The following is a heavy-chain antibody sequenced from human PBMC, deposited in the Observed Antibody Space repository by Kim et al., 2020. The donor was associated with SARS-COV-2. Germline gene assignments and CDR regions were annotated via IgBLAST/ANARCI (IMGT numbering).Heavy chain of an antibody. Sequence: ASVKVSCKASGYTLTSYIMHWVRQAPGQRLEWMGWIHAGNGNTKYSQKFQGRVTITRDTSASTAYMELSSLRSEDTAVYYCVRGGAFGGVIVHYFDYWGQGTLVTVSS. J-gene: IGHJ4*02. D-gene: IGHD3-16*02. CDR3: VRGGAFGGVIVHYFDY. V-gene: IGHV1-3*01. CDR2: IHAGNGNT. CDR1: GYTLTSYI.